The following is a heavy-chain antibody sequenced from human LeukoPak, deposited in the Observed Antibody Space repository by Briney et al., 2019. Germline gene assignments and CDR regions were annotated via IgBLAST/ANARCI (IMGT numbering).Heavy chain of an antibody. CDR3: AKGLRLGELSSGFDY. V-gene: IGHV3-23*01. CDR1: GFTFSNHA. CDR2: ISNSGGSA. J-gene: IGHJ4*02. Sequence: GGSLRLSCGASGFTFSNHAMSWVRQAPGKGLEWVSGISNSGGSAYYADSVKGRFTISRDNSRNTLYLQMNSLRAEDTALYYCAKGLRLGELSSGFDYWGQGTLVTVSS. D-gene: IGHD3-16*02.